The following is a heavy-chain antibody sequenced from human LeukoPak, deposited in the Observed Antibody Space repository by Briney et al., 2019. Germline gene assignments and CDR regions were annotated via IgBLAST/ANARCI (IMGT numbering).Heavy chain of an antibody. CDR1: GDSVSSNSAA. Sequence: SQTLSLTCGISGDSVSSNSAAWNWIRQSPSRGLEWLGRTYYRSNWYNDYAVSVKSRLTITPDTSKNQFSLQLKSVTPEDTAVYYCARGYSGYNDAFDIWGQGTVVTVSS. CDR2: TYYRSNWYN. CDR3: ARGYSGYNDAFDI. D-gene: IGHD5-12*01. V-gene: IGHV6-1*01. J-gene: IGHJ3*02.